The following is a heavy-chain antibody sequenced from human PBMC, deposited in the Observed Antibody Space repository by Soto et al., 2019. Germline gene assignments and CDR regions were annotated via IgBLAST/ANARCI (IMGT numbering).Heavy chain of an antibody. CDR1: GYTFTRYG. V-gene: IGHV1-18*01. Sequence: QIQLVQSGAEVKKPGASVKVSCKASGYTFTRYGISWVRQAPGQGLEWMGWVSTYNDNTDYAQKLQGRVTMTTDTSTTTAYMELRSLRFDDTAIYYCARNKDCTANSCYPDNWGQGTLVTVSA. J-gene: IGHJ4*02. CDR3: ARNKDCTANSCYPDN. D-gene: IGHD2-21*02. CDR2: VSTYNDNT.